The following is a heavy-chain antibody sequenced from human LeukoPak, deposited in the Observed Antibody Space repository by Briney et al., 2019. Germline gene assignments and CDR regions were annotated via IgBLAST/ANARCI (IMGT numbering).Heavy chain of an antibody. D-gene: IGHD6-6*01. CDR1: GGSISSSSYY. CDR3: ARDRSRIAAHTTYLDY. J-gene: IGHJ4*02. CDR2: IYYSGST. Sequence: PSETLSLTCTVSGGSISSSSYYWGWIRQPPGKGLEWIGSIYYSGSTYYNPSLKSRVTISVDTSKNQFSLKLSSVTAADTAVYYCARDRSRIAAHTTYLDYWGQGTLVTVS. V-gene: IGHV4-39*07.